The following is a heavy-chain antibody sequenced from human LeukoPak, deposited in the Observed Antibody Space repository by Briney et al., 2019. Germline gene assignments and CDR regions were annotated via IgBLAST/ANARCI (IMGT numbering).Heavy chain of an antibody. J-gene: IGHJ4*02. V-gene: IGHV4-59*01. CDR3: AREGTYYYGSGGRPDY. CDR2: IYYSGST. CDR1: GGSISSYY. D-gene: IGHD3-10*01. Sequence: SETLSLTCTVSGGSISSYYWSWIRQPPGKGLEWIGYIYYSGSTNYNPSLKSRVTISVDTSKNQFSLKLSSVTAADTAVYYCAREGTYYYGSGGRPDYWGQGTLVTVSS.